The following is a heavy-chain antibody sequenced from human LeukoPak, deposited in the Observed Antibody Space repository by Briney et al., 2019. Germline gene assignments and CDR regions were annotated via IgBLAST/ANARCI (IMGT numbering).Heavy chain of an antibody. V-gene: IGHV1-8*01. J-gene: IGHJ5*02. CDR1: GYTFTSYE. CDR2: MNPNSGNT. CDR3: ARGTGDNSFDP. Sequence: ASVKASCKVSGYTFTSYEINWVRQATGQGLEWMGWMNPNSGNTGYARKFQGRVTMTRNTSISTAYMELSSLRSEDTAVYYCARGTGDNSFDPWGQGTLVTVSS.